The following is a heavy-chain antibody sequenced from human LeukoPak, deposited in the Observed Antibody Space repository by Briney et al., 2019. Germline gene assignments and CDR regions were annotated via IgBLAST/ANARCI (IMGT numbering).Heavy chain of an antibody. J-gene: IGHJ6*03. CDR1: GGSINSTGYY. CDR3: ARVMGQGYYYYMDV. CDR2: IHYSGSP. Sequence: SETLSLTCTVSGGSINSTGYYWGWIRQPPGKGPEWIGSIHYSGSPYYNPSLKSRVTMSVDTSKNQFSLKLSSVTAADTAVYYCARVMGQGYYYYMDVWGKGTTVTVSS. V-gene: IGHV4-39*07. D-gene: IGHD2-8*01.